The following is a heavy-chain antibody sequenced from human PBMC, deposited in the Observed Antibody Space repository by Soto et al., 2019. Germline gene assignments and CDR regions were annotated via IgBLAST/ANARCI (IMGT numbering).Heavy chain of an antibody. Sequence: SETLSLTCTVSGCSIGSYYWSWIRQPPGKGLEWIGYIYYSGSTNYNPSLKSRVTISVDTSKNQFSLKLSSVTAADTAVYYCARSDDRYWGQGTLVTVSS. CDR3: ARSDDRY. V-gene: IGHV4-59*01. CDR2: IYYSGST. J-gene: IGHJ4*02. CDR1: GCSIGSYY.